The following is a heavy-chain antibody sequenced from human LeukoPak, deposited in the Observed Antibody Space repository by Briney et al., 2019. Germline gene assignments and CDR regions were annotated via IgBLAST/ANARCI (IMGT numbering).Heavy chain of an antibody. J-gene: IGHJ4*02. CDR3: AIYSSSSGDFDY. D-gene: IGHD6-6*01. Sequence: SETLSLTCAVYGGSFSGYYWSWIRQAPGKGLEWIGEINHSGSTNYNPSLKSRVTISVDTSKNQFSLKLSSVTAADTAVYYCAIYSSSSGDFDYWGQGTLDTVSS. CDR2: INHSGST. V-gene: IGHV4-34*01. CDR1: GGSFSGYY.